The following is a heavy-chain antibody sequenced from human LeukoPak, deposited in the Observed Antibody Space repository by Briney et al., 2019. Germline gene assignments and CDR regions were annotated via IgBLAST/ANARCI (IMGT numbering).Heavy chain of an antibody. CDR2: IYYSGST. D-gene: IGHD6-19*01. CDR1: GGSISSSSYY. V-gene: IGHV4-39*01. J-gene: IGHJ5*02. Sequence: PSETLSLTCTVSGGSISSSSYYWGWIRQPPGKGLEWIGSIYYSGSTYYNPSLKSRVTISVDTSKNQFSLKLSSVTAADTAVYYCARRRSSGWTTTRNWFDPWGQGTLVTVSS. CDR3: ARRRSSGWTTTRNWFDP.